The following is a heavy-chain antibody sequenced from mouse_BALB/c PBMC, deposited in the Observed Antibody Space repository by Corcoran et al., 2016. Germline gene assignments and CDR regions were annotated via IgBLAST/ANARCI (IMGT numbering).Heavy chain of an antibody. CDR2: IDPANGNT. Sequence: EVQLQQSGAELVKPGASVKLSCTASGFNIKDTYMHWVKQRPEQGLEWIGRIDPANGNTKYDPKFQGKATITADTSSNTAYLQLSSLTPEDTAVYYCAPYGSRVYWYFDVWGAGTTVTVSS. CDR1: GFNIKDTY. J-gene: IGHJ1*01. CDR3: APYGSRVYWYFDV. V-gene: IGHV14-3*02. D-gene: IGHD1-1*02.